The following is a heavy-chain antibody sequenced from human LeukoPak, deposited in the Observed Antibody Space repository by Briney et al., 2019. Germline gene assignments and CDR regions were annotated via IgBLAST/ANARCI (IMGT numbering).Heavy chain of an antibody. J-gene: IGHJ4*02. CDR2: ISWNSGSI. D-gene: IGHD1-26*01. CDR3: ARGSGSRFKAGTFDY. Sequence: GGSLRLSCAASGFTVSSNYMSWVRQAPGKGLEWVSGISWNSGSIGYADSVKGRFTISRDNAKNSLYLQMNSLRAEDMALYYCARGSGSRFKAGTFDYWGQGTLVTVSS. V-gene: IGHV3-9*03. CDR1: GFTVSSNY.